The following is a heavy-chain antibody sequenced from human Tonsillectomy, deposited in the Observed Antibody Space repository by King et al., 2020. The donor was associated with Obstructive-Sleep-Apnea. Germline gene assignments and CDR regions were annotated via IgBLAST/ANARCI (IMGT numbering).Heavy chain of an antibody. V-gene: IGHV3-23*04. J-gene: IGHJ4*02. Sequence: VQLVESGGGLVQPGGSLRLSCAASGFTYSSYAMSWVRQAPGKGLEWVSAISGSGGRTYYADSVKGRFTISRDNSKNTLYLQMNSLRAEDTAVYHCAKELHSGYVSRYPGGYWGQGTLVTVSS. CDR2: ISGSGGRT. D-gene: IGHD5-12*01. CDR1: GFTYSSYA. CDR3: AKELHSGYVSRYPGGY.